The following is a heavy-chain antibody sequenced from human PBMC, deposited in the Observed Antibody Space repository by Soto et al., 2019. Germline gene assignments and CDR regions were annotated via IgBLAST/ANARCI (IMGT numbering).Heavy chain of an antibody. CDR1: GGTFSRYA. J-gene: IGHJ2*01. CDR3: PKTLGSAVAGPGRFDL. D-gene: IGHD6-19*01. Sequence: QVQLVQSGAEVKKPGSSVKVSCKASGGTFSRYAISWVRQAPGQGLEWMGGITPMFGTANYAQKFQGRITITADESTRTANRGRRSWRSEATAGNYLPKTLGSAVAGPGRFDLWGRGTLFIVSS. V-gene: IGHV1-69*12. CDR2: ITPMFGTA.